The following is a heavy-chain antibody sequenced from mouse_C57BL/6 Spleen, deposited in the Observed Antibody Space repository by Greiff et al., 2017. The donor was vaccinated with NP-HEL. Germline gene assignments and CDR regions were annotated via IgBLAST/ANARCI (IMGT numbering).Heavy chain of an antibody. V-gene: IGHV3-6*01. CDR1: GYSITSGYY. Sequence: ESGPGLVKPSQSLSLTCSVTGYSITSGYYWNWIRQFPGNKLEWMGYISYDGSNNYNPSLKNRISITRDTSKNQFFLKLNSVTTEDTATYYCAMGRYFDVWGTGTTVTVSS. J-gene: IGHJ1*03. CDR3: AMGRYFDV. D-gene: IGHD4-1*01. CDR2: ISYDGSN.